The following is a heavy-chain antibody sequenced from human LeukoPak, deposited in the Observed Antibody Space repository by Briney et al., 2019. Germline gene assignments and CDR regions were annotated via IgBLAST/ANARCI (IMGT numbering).Heavy chain of an antibody. CDR1: GGSISSYY. CDR3: ARVTMTAPDDAFDI. D-gene: IGHD3-22*01. Sequence: SETLSLXCTVSGGSISSYYWSWIRQPAGKGLEWIGRIYTSGSTNYNPSLKSRVTMSVDTSKNQFSLKLSSVTAADTAVYYCARVTMTAPDDAFDIWGQGTMVTVSS. J-gene: IGHJ3*02. CDR2: IYTSGST. V-gene: IGHV4-4*07.